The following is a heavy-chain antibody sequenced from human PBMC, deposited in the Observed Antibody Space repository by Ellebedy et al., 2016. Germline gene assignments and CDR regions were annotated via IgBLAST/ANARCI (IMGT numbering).Heavy chain of an antibody. CDR3: ANSVGHLNY. Sequence: GESLKISCAASGFTFSSSGMNWVRQAPGRGLEWVSYISSTSGNIQYTDSVKGRFTVTRDNAKNSLYLQMNSLGVEDTAVYYCANSVGHLNYWGQGTLITVSS. CDR1: GFTFSSSG. V-gene: IGHV3-48*04. CDR2: ISSTSGNI. J-gene: IGHJ4*02.